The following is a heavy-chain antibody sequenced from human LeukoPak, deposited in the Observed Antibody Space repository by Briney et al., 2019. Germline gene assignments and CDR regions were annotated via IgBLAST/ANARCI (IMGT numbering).Heavy chain of an antibody. CDR3: ARGLSRDGYKTSPRWYFDL. Sequence: SETLSLTCAVYGGSFSGYYWSWIRQPPGKGLEWIGEINHSGSTNYNPSLKSRVTISVDTSKNQFSLKLSSVTAADTAVYCCARGLSRDGYKTSPRWYFDLWGRGTLVTVSS. J-gene: IGHJ2*01. V-gene: IGHV4-34*01. D-gene: IGHD5-24*01. CDR1: GGSFSGYY. CDR2: INHSGST.